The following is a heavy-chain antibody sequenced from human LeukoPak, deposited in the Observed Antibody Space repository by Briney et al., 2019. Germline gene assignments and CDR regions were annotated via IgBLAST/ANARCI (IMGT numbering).Heavy chain of an antibody. D-gene: IGHD3-10*01. CDR3: ARSAAVRGVIINYFDY. CDR1: GFTFSSHS. Sequence: GGSLRLSCAASGFTFSSHSMSWVRQAPGKGLEWVSSISSSSSYIYYADSVKGRFTISRNNAKNSLYLQMNSLRAEDTAVYYCARSAAVRGVIINYFDYWGQGTLVTVSS. CDR2: ISSSSSYI. V-gene: IGHV3-21*01. J-gene: IGHJ4*02.